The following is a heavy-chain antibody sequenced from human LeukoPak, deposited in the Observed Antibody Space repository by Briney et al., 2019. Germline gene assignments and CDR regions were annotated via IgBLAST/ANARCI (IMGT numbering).Heavy chain of an antibody. J-gene: IGHJ6*04. V-gene: IGHV3-48*03. CDR3: AELGITMIGGV. Sequence: GGSLRLSCATSGFTFSSYEMNWVRQAPGKGREWVSYISNSDNTIYYADSVKGRFTISRDNAKNSLYLQMNSLRAEDTAVYYCAELGITMIGGVWGKGTTVTISS. CDR2: ISNSDNTI. CDR1: GFTFSSYE. D-gene: IGHD3-10*02.